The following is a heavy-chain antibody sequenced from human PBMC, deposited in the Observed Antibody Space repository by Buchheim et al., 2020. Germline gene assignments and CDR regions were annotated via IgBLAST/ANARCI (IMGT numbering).Heavy chain of an antibody. J-gene: IGHJ4*02. CDR1: GYSISSGCW. Sequence: QVQLQESGPGLVKPSDTLSLTCAVSGYSISSGCWWGWIRQPPGKGLEWIAYINYSGITYYTPSLRSRVTMSVDTSRNQFSLKLSSVTAVDTAVYYCARLVNRRREYDYWGQRTL. CDR2: INYSGIT. D-gene: IGHD2/OR15-2a*01. CDR3: ARLVNRRREYDY. V-gene: IGHV4-28*01.